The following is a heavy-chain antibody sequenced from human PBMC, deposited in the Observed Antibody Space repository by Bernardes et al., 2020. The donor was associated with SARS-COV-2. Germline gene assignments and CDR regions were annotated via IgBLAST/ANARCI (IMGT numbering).Heavy chain of an antibody. Sequence: GGSLRLSCAASGFTFSDYWMHWARQVPGKGLVWVSRLNGDGSITHYADSVKGRFTISRDNAKNTLYLQMNSLKTEDTAVYYCTTLMSTGSPDDSWGQGTLVTVSS. J-gene: IGHJ4*02. V-gene: IGHV3-74*01. CDR1: GFTFSDYW. D-gene: IGHD4-17*01. CDR3: TTLMSTGSPDDS. CDR2: LNGDGSIT.